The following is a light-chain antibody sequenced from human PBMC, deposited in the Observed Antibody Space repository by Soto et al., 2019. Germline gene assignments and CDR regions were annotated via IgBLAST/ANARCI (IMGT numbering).Light chain of an antibody. CDR2: GAS. CDR3: QQYATSPPT. CDR1: QSISNRY. J-gene: IGKJ4*01. Sequence: EIVLTQSPGTVSLSPGERATLSCRASQSISNRYVAWYRQKPGQAPRLLIYGASSRATGIADRFSGSGSGTDFTLTVSRLEPEDFAVYYCQQYATSPPTFGGGTKVEIK. V-gene: IGKV3-20*01.